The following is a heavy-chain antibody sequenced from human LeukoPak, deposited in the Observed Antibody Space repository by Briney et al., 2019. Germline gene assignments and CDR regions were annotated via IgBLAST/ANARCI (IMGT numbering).Heavy chain of an antibody. Sequence: PSETLSLTCTVSGYSISSGYYWGWIRQPPGKGLEWIGSIYHSGSTYYNPTLKSRVTISVDTSKNQFSLKLSSVTAADTAVYYCASLTTTHYYFDYWGQGTLVTVSS. V-gene: IGHV4-38-2*02. J-gene: IGHJ4*02. CDR2: IYHSGST. D-gene: IGHD4-11*01. CDR3: ASLTTTHYYFDY. CDR1: GYSISSGYY.